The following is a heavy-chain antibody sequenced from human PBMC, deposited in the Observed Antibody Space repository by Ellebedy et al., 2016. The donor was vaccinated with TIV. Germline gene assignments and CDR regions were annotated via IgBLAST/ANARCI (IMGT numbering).Heavy chain of an antibody. J-gene: IGHJ6*03. Sequence: GESLKISCAASGFTFSNYAMTWVRQAPGRGLEWVSSLSGSGASTYYADSVKGRFTISRDTSKNTLYLQGNSLRAEDTAIYFCAKHPAVGSYYYMDVWGKGTTVTVSS. D-gene: IGHD3-10*01. CDR3: AKHPAVGSYYYMDV. CDR1: GFTFSNYA. V-gene: IGHV3-23*01. CDR2: LSGSGAST.